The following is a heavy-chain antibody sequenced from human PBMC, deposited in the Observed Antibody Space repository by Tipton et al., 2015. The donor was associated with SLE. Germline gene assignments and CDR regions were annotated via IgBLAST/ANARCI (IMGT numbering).Heavy chain of an antibody. CDR1: GGSISSGSYY. J-gene: IGHJ4*02. CDR2: IYTSGST. V-gene: IGHV4-61*09. CDR3: ARGHSSSARYFDY. D-gene: IGHD6-6*01. Sequence: LRLSCTVSGGSISSGSYYWSWIRQPAGKGLEWIGHIYTSGSTNYNPSLKSRVTMSVDTSKNQFSLKPSSVTAADTAVYYCARGHSSSARYFDYWGQGTLVTVSS.